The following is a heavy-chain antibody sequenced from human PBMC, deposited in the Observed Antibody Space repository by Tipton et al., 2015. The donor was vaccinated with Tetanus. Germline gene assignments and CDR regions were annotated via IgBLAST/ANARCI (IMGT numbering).Heavy chain of an antibody. J-gene: IGHJ4*02. CDR1: GGSISSGSYY. V-gene: IGHV4-31*03. CDR3: ARDQARGGRGWNYFDY. D-gene: IGHD3-10*01. Sequence: TLSLTCTVSGGSISSGSYYWTWIRQHPGKGLEWIGDIYFSGSTYYNPSLKSRVTISVDTSKNQFSVNLNSVTAADTAVYYCARDQARGGRGWNYFDYWGQGALVTVSS. CDR2: IYFSGST.